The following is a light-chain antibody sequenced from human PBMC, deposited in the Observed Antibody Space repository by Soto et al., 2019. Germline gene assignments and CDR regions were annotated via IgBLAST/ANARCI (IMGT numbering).Light chain of an antibody. Sequence: QSALTQPPSASGSPGQSVTISCTGTSSDVGGYNYVSWYQHHSGKAPKLMIYEVNKRPSGVPDRFSGSKSGNTASLTVSGLQDEDEADYYCNSYAGSNNLGVFGTGTKVTVL. J-gene: IGLJ1*01. CDR3: NSYAGSNNLGV. CDR2: EVN. V-gene: IGLV2-8*01. CDR1: SSDVGGYNY.